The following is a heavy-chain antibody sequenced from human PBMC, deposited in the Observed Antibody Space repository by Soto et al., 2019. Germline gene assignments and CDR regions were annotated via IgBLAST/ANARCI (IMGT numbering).Heavy chain of an antibody. V-gene: IGHV3-30*18. D-gene: IGHD1-1*01. CDR1: GFTFSSYG. J-gene: IGHJ4*02. Sequence: GVSLRRSCAAAGFTFSSYGMHWVRQAPGKGLEWVAVISYDGSNKYYADSVKGRFTISRDNSKNTLYLQMNSLRAEDAAVYYCAKDARLGGYGGLDYWGQGTLVTASS. CDR2: ISYDGSNK. CDR3: AKDARLGGYGGLDY.